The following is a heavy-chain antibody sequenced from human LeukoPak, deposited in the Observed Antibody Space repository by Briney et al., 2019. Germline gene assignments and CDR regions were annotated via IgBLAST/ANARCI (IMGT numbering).Heavy chain of an antibody. J-gene: IGHJ6*02. CDR3: AKEGLHYDILTGSIYYYGMDV. V-gene: IGHV3-30*18. D-gene: IGHD3-9*01. CDR2: ISYDGSNK. Sequence: PGGSLRLSRAASGFTFSSYGMHWVRQAPGKGLEWVAVISYDGSNKYYADSVKGRFTISRDNSKNTLYLQMNSLRAEDTAVYYCAKEGLHYDILTGSIYYYGMDVWGQGTTVTVSS. CDR1: GFTFSSYG.